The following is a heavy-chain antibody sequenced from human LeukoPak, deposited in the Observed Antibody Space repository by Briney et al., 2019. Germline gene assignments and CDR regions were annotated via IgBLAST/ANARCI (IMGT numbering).Heavy chain of an antibody. D-gene: IGHD5-18*01. CDR1: GYSISSGYY. V-gene: IGHV4-38-2*02. J-gene: IGHJ4*02. CDR3: ARGRGYSYGPPDY. Sequence: SETLSLTCTVSGYSISSGYYWGWIRQPPGKGLEWIGSIYHSGSTYYNPSLKSRVTISVDTSKNQFSLKLSSVTAADTAVYYCARGRGYSYGPPDYWGQGTLVTVSS. CDR2: IYHSGST.